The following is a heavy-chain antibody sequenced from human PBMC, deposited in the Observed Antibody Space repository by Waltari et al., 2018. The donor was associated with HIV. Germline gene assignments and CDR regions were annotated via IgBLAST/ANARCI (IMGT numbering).Heavy chain of an antibody. Sequence: EVQLVESGGGLVKPGGSLRLSCAASGFTFSNAWMSWVRQAPGKGLEWVGRIKRKTDGGKKAHREPVKGRITIKIDDSKNPLDLQMNSLKTEDPALYYCTKGGGEYCSSTSCYEQKKKGYWGQGTLVTVSS. V-gene: IGHV3-15*01. D-gene: IGHD2-2*01. CDR2: IKRKTDGGKK. CDR3: TKGGGEYCSSTSCYEQKKKGY. J-gene: IGHJ4*02. CDR1: GFTFSNAW.